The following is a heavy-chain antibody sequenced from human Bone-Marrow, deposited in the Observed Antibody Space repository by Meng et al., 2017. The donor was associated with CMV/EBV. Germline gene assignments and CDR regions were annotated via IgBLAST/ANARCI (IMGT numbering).Heavy chain of an antibody. V-gene: IGHV1-69*10. CDR1: GGTSSSYA. D-gene: IGHD6-13*01. Sequence: SVKVSCKASGGTSSSYAIIWVRQAPGQGLEWMGGIIPILGIANYAQKFQGRVTITADKSASTAYMDLSSLRSEDTAVYYCARVAAVAAAGTGWFDPWGQGPLVTVYS. J-gene: IGHJ5*02. CDR2: IIPILGIA. CDR3: ARVAAVAAAGTGWFDP.